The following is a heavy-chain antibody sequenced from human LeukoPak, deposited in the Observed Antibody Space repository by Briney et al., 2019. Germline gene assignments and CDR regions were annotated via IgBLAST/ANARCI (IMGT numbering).Heavy chain of an antibody. Sequence: ASVKVSCKASGYTFTSYGINWVRQATGQGLEWMGWMNPNSGNTGYVQKFQGRVTMTRNTSISTAYMELSSLRSEDTAVYYCARGYCSSTSCYPWFDPWGQGTLVTVSS. D-gene: IGHD2-2*01. CDR3: ARGYCSSTSCYPWFDP. CDR2: MNPNSGNT. CDR1: GYTFTSYG. V-gene: IGHV1-8*01. J-gene: IGHJ5*02.